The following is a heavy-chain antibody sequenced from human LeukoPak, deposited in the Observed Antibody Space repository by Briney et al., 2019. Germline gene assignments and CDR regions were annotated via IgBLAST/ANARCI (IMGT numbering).Heavy chain of an antibody. J-gene: IGHJ4*02. CDR2: LYTGGTI. CDR3: AKDPHNSGSGSHFDS. CDR1: GFSVKTNY. D-gene: IGHD3-10*01. V-gene: IGHV3-66*01. Sequence: SGGSLRLSCAASGFSVKTNYMSWVRQPPGKGLELVSVLYTGGTIYYADSVKGRFTISKDRSKNILFLQMDSLSVEDTAVYYCAKDPHNSGSGSHFDSWGRGTLVTVSS.